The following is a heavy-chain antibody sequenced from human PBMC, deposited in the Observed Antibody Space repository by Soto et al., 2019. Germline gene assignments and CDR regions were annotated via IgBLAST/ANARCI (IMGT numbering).Heavy chain of an antibody. CDR3: SSAVNWNEFDP. Sequence: SFAPSGYTFREYYMSSIRQAPGKGLEWVSYIHSSGVTIYYADSVKGRFTISRDNAKNSVFLQMNSVRADDTAVYYCSSAVNWNEFDPWGQGTLVT. V-gene: IGHV3-11*01. J-gene: IGHJ5*02. CDR2: IHSSGVTI. CDR1: GYTFREYY. D-gene: IGHD1-1*01.